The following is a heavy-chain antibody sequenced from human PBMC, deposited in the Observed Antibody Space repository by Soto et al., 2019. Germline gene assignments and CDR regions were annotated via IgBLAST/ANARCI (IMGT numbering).Heavy chain of an antibody. Sequence: PSETLSLTCTVSGGSMSPYYWSWIRQPPGKGLEWIGYTYYTGSTSYNPSLKSRVTISVDTSKTQFSLKLSSVTAADTALYYCARSFYESSGYYPLWGQGTLVTVSS. D-gene: IGHD3-22*01. J-gene: IGHJ4*02. CDR3: ARSFYESSGYYPL. CDR1: GGSMSPYY. CDR2: TYYTGST. V-gene: IGHV4-59*01.